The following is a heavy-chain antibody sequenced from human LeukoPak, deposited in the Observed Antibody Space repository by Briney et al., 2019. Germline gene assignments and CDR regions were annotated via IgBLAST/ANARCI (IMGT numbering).Heavy chain of an antibody. CDR3: AKGSSGYFADL. CDR2: ISNDGGGT. J-gene: IGHJ5*02. CDR1: GFIFSNFG. D-gene: IGHD3-22*01. Sequence: GGSLRLSCTASGFIFSNFGLMWVRRAPGKGLEWVSAISNDGGGTTYADFVKGRFTISRDNSKNTLFLQMNSLRAEDTALYYCAKGSSGYFADLWGQGTLVTVSS. V-gene: IGHV3-23*01.